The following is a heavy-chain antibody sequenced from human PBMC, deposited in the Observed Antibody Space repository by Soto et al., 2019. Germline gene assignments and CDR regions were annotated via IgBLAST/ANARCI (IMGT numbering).Heavy chain of an antibody. CDR1: HFHFCSYA. D-gene: IGHD6-6*01. CDR3: AKDRRVVLNWFDP. Sequence: GGSLRLPCSAAHFHFCSYAMSTARHALGKGLEWVSAISGSGDSTYYANSVKGRFTISRDNSKNTLYLQMNSLRAEDTAVYYCAKDRRVVLNWFDPWGQGTMVTVSS. CDR2: ISGSGDST. V-gene: IGHV3-23*01. J-gene: IGHJ5*02.